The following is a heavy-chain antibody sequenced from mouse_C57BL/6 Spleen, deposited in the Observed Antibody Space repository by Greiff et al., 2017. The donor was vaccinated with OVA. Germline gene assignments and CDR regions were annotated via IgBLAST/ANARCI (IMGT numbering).Heavy chain of an antibody. CDR3: ARQSWSRDYFDY. CDR1: GFTFSSYT. D-gene: IGHD1-1*02. V-gene: IGHV5-9*01. J-gene: IGHJ2*01. Sequence: DVMLVESGGGLVKPGGSLKLSCAASGFTFSSYTMSWVRQTPEKRLEWVATISGGGGNTYYPDSVKGRFTISRDNAKNTLYLQMSSLRSEDTALYYCARQSWSRDYFDYWGQGTTLTVSS. CDR2: ISGGGGNT.